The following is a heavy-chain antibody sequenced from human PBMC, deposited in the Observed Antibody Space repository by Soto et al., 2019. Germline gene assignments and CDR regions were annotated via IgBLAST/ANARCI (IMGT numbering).Heavy chain of an antibody. CDR3: APVRRYCSGGSCYSGSFDY. CDR2: FDPEDGET. D-gene: IGHD2-15*01. J-gene: IGHJ4*02. CDR1: GNTLTELS. Sequence: QVQLVQSGAEVKKPGASVKVSCKLPGNTLTELSMHWVRQAPGKGLEWMGGFDPEDGETMDAQNFQGRVTMTEDTSTDTAYMELSSLRSEDTAVYYCAPVRRYCSGGSCYSGSFDYWGQGTLVTVSS. V-gene: IGHV1-24*01.